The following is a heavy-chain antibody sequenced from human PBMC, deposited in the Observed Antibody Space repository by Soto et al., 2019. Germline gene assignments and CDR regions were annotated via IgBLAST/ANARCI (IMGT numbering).Heavy chain of an antibody. CDR1: GGTFSSYA. D-gene: IGHD6-13*01. Sequence: QVQLVQSGAEVKKPGSSVKVSCKASGGTFSSYAISWVRQAPGQGLEWMGGIIPIFGTANYAQKFQGRVTITAHESTSTAYMELSSLRSEDTAVYYCARDYRGIAAAATGMAVYYSYYAMDVWGQGTTVTVSS. V-gene: IGHV1-69*12. CDR2: IIPIFGTA. J-gene: IGHJ6*02. CDR3: ARDYRGIAAAATGMAVYYSYYAMDV.